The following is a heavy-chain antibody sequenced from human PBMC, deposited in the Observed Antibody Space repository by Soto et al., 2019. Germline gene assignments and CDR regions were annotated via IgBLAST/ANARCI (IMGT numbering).Heavy chain of an antibody. CDR3: AKEWSYINSRSSAGSLHH. CDR1: GFAFNNYA. V-gene: IGHV3-23*01. Sequence: GGSLRLSCAASGFAFNNYAMNWVRQAPGKGLEWVSHINGSGGSTDYAESVKGRFSISKDSVNNTLYLHMSSLRAEDTALYFCAKEWSYINSRSSAGSLHHWGPGTLVTVSS. J-gene: IGHJ1*01. CDR2: INGSGGST. D-gene: IGHD2-2*02.